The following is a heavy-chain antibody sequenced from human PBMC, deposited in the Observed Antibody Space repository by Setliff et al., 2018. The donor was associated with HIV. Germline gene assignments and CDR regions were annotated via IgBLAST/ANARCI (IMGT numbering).Heavy chain of an antibody. J-gene: IGHJ3*02. CDR2: FDPEDGET. Sequence: ASVKVSCKVSGDTLTELSIHWVRQAPGKGLEWMGGFDPEDGETVYAQKFQGRVTMTEDTSADTAYMELSSLISEDTAMYYCARGQSQGYAYSGSYGAFDIWGQGTMVTVSS. D-gene: IGHD1-26*01. CDR3: ARGQSQGYAYSGSYGAFDI. CDR1: GDTLTELS. V-gene: IGHV1-24*01.